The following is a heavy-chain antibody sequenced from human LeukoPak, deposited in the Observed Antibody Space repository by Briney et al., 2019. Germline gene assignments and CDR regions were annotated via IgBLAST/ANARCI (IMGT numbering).Heavy chain of an antibody. D-gene: IGHD3-22*01. CDR1: GFTFGDYA. CDR2: IRSKAYGGTT. V-gene: IGHV3-49*03. Sequence: GRSLRLSCTASGFTFGDYAMSWFRQAPGKGLEWVGFIRSKAYGGTTEYAASVKGRFTISRDDSKSIAYLQMNSLKTEDTAVYYCTRDYYYDRSGYYYYHGMDVWGQGTTVTVSS. J-gene: IGHJ6*02. CDR3: TRDYYYDRSGYYYYHGMDV.